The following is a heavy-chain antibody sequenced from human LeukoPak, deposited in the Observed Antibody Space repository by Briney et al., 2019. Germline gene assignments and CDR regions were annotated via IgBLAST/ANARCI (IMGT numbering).Heavy chain of an antibody. CDR3: ARENGDYFDY. J-gene: IGHJ4*02. CDR2: INHSGST. Sequence: SETLSLTCAVYGGSFSGYYWSWIRQPPGKGLEWIGEINHSGSTNYNPSLKSRVTISVDTSKNQFSLKLSSVTAADTAVYYCARENGDYFDYWGQGTPVTVSS. CDR1: GGSFSGYY. V-gene: IGHV4-34*01. D-gene: IGHD4-17*01.